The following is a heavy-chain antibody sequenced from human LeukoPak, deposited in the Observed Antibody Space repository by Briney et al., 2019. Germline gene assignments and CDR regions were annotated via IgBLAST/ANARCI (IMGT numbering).Heavy chain of an antibody. D-gene: IGHD2-15*01. CDR1: GFTFSSYS. Sequence: GGSLRLSCAASGFTFSSYSMNWVRQAPGKGLEWVSSISSISSYRYYADSVKGRFTISRDNAKYSLYLQMNSLRAEDTAVYYCARDRTPRYCSGGSCYTHYGMDVWGQGTTVTVSS. CDR3: ARDRTPRYCSGGSCYTHYGMDV. J-gene: IGHJ6*02. CDR2: ISSISSYR. V-gene: IGHV3-21*01.